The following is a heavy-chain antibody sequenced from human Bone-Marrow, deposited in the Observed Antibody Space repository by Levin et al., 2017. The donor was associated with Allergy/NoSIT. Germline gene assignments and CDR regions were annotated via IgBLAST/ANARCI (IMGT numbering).Heavy chain of an antibody. CDR1: GYTFTGYY. J-gene: IGHJ4*02. Sequence: PGESLKISCKASGYTFTGYYMHWVRQAPGQGLEWMGWINPNSGGTNYAQKFQGRVTMTRDTSISTAYMELSRLRSDDTAVYYCARASQIAGGDSSGFYWGQGTLVTVSS. D-gene: IGHD6-19*01. V-gene: IGHV1-2*02. CDR2: INPNSGGT. CDR3: ARASQIAGGDSSGFY.